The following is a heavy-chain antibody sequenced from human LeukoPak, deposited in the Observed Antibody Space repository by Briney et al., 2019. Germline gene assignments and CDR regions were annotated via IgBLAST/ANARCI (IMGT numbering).Heavy chain of an antibody. V-gene: IGHV1-69*13. Sequence: SVKVSCKASGGTFSSYAISWVRQAPGQGLEWMGGIIPIFGTANYAQKFQGRVTITADESTSTAYMELSSLRSEDTAVYYCARDTALRSWFDPWGQGTLVIVSS. CDR2: IIPIFGTA. CDR3: ARDTALRSWFDP. D-gene: IGHD4-17*01. J-gene: IGHJ5*02. CDR1: GGTFSSYA.